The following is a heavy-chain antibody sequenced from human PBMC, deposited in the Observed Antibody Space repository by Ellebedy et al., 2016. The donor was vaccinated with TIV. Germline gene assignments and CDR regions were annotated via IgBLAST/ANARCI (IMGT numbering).Heavy chain of an antibody. D-gene: IGHD3/OR15-3a*01. J-gene: IGHJ4*02. V-gene: IGHV3-30-3*01. CDR2: ISYDGSNY. CDR1: GFTFSRYA. Sequence: PGGSLRLSCAASGFTFSRYAMHWVRQAPGKGLEWVAVISYDGSNYYYADSVKGRFTIPRDNSKNTLFLQMSSLRAEDTAVYFCARRSTDFAFDSWGQGTLVTVSS. CDR3: ARRSTDFAFDS.